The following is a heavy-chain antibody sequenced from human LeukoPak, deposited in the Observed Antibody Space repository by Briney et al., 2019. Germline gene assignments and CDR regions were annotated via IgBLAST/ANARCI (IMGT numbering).Heavy chain of an antibody. Sequence: PSETLSLTCTVSGGSFSSYYWSWIRQPPGKGLEWIGYIYYSGSTNYNPSLKSRVTISLDTSKNQFSLKLSSVTAADTAVFYCARENSGSYREFDYWGQGTLVTVSS. J-gene: IGHJ4*02. D-gene: IGHD1-26*01. V-gene: IGHV4-59*12. CDR2: IYYSGST. CDR1: GGSFSSYY. CDR3: ARENSGSYREFDY.